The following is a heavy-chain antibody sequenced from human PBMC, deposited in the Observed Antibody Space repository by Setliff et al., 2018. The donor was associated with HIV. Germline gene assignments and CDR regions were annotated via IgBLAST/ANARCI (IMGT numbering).Heavy chain of an antibody. CDR1: GYTFTSYD. V-gene: IGHV1-8*02. J-gene: IGHJ6*03. CDR3: ARDSGSYCTNGVCPPGYYMDV. Sequence: ASVKVSCKASGYTFTSYDINWVRQATGQGPEWMGWMNPNSGNTGYAQKFQGRVTMTRDTSISTACMELSRLRSDDTAVYYCARDSGSYCTNGVCPPGYYMDVWGKGTTVTVSS. D-gene: IGHD2-8*01. CDR2: MNPNSGNT.